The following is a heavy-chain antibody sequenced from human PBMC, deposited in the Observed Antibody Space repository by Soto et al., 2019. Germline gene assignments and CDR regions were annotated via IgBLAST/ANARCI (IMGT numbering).Heavy chain of an antibody. CDR2: ISYDGSNK. Sequence: QVQLVESGGGVVQPGRSLRLSCAASGFTFSSYAMHWVRQAPGKGLEWVAVISYDGSNKYYADSVKGRFTISRDNSNNTLYLKMNGLRAEDTAVYYCARASPLRFVEWLFAHFDYWGQGTLVTVSS. D-gene: IGHD3-3*01. CDR1: GFTFSSYA. J-gene: IGHJ4*02. CDR3: ARASPLRFVEWLFAHFDY. V-gene: IGHV3-30-3*01.